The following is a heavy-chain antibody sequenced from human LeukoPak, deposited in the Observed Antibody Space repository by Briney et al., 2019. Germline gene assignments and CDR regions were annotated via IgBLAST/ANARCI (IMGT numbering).Heavy chain of an antibody. CDR3: ARDRITMVRGVISYFDY. D-gene: IGHD3-10*01. Sequence: SETLSLTCTVSGGSISSSSYYWGWIRQPPGKGLEWIGSIYYSGSTYYNPSLKSRVTISVDTSKNQFSLKLSSVTAADTAVYYCARDRITMVRGVISYFDYWGQGTLVTVSS. CDR1: GGSISSSSYY. CDR2: IYYSGST. V-gene: IGHV4-39*07. J-gene: IGHJ4*02.